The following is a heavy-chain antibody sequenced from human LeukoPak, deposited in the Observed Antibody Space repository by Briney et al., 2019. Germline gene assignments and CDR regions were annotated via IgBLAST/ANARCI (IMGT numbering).Heavy chain of an antibody. J-gene: IGHJ6*03. D-gene: IGHD6-19*01. CDR1: GFTFSSYW. CDR2: IKQDGSEK. CDR3: ARDRAGVPLYYYYMDV. V-gene: IGHV3-7*01. Sequence: GGSLRLSCAASGFTFSSYWMSWVRQAPGKGLEWVANIKQDGSEKYYVDSVKGRFTISRDNAKNSLYLQMNSLRAEDTAVYYCARDRAGVPLYYYYMDVWGKGTTVTVSS.